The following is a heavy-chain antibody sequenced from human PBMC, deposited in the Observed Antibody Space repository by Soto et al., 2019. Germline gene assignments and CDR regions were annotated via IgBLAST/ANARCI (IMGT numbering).Heavy chain of an antibody. D-gene: IGHD6-13*01. J-gene: IGHJ3*02. V-gene: IGHV4-39*01. CDR1: GGSISSSSYY. CDR3: ARHPGRWYDRLSVSAFDI. CDR2: IYYSGST. Sequence: SETLSLTCTVSGGSISSSSYYWGWIRQPPGKGLEWIGSIYYSGSTYYNPSLKSRVTISVDTSKNQFSLKLSSVTAADTAVYYCARHPGRWYDRLSVSAFDIWGQGTMVTVSS.